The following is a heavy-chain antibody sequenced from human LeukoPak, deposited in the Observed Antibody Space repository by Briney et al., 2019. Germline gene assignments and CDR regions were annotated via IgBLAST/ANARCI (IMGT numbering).Heavy chain of an antibody. J-gene: IGHJ3*02. CDR1: GFTFSSYA. CDR2: ISYDGSNK. Sequence: GGSLRLSCAASGFTFSSYAMHWVRQAPGKGLEWVAVISYDGSNKYYADSVKGRFTISRDNSKNTLYLQMNSLRAEDTAVYYCAKLMATDAFDIWGQGTMVTVSS. CDR3: AKLMATDAFDI. V-gene: IGHV3-30-3*02. D-gene: IGHD5-24*01.